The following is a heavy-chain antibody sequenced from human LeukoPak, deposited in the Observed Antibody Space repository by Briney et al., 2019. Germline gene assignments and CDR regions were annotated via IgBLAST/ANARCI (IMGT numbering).Heavy chain of an antibody. Sequence: PSETLSLTCTVSGGSISSYYWSWIRQPPGKGLEWIGYIYCSGSTNYNPSLKSRVTISVDTSKNQFSLKLSSVTAADTAVYYCAGRGYSYGYDYWGQGTLVTVSS. CDR3: AGRGYSYGYDY. J-gene: IGHJ4*02. CDR1: GGSISSYY. V-gene: IGHV4-59*01. D-gene: IGHD5-18*01. CDR2: IYCSGST.